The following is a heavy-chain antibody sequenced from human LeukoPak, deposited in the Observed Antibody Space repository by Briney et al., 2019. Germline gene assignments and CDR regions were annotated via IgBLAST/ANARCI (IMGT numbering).Heavy chain of an antibody. CDR2: IYYSGST. D-gene: IGHD4-17*01. J-gene: IGHJ4*02. CDR3: ARGYGDPSQQFDY. V-gene: IGHV4-31*03. Sequence: SQTLSLTCTVSGGSISSSSYYWSWIRQHPGKGLEWIGCIYYSGSTYYNPSLKSRVTISVDTSKNQFSLKLSSVTAADTAVYYRARGYGDPSQQFDYWGQGTLVTVSS. CDR1: GGSISSSSYY.